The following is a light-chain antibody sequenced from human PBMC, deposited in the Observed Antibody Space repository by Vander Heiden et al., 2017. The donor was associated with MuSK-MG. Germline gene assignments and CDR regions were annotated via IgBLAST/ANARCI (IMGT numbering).Light chain of an antibody. CDR2: DAS. CDR1: QNISSC. J-gene: IGKJ2*01. CDR3: QQYRTYSPT. V-gene: IGKV1-5*01. Sequence: DIQMTQSPSTLSASVGDRVTITCRASQNISSCLAWYQQKPEKAPKLLIHDASSLESGVPSRISGSGSGTDFTLTISSLQPDEFATYFCQQYRTYSPTFGRGTKLEIK.